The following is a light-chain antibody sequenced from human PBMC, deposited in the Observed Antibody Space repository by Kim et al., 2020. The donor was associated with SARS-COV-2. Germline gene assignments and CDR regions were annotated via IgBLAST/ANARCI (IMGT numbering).Light chain of an antibody. Sequence: SYELTQPPSVSVAPGKTARITCGGNNIGSKSVHWYQQKPGQAPVLVIYYDSDRPSGIPERFSGSNSRNTATLTISRVEAGDEADYYCQVWDSSSDHPVVFGGGTQLTVL. CDR2: YDS. V-gene: IGLV3-21*04. CDR1: NIGSKS. J-gene: IGLJ2*01. CDR3: QVWDSSSDHPVV.